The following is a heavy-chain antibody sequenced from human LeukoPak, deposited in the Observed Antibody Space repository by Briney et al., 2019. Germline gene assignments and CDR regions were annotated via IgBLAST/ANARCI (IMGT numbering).Heavy chain of an antibody. D-gene: IGHD6-13*01. Sequence: KSSETLSLTCTVSGGSINNYYWSWIRQPPGKGLEWIGYIYYSGGTDYNPSLKSRVTISVDTSKNQFSLKMSSVTAADAAVYYCARRGYSSSWYFDYWGQGTLVTVSS. CDR3: ARRGYSSSWYFDY. CDR2: IYYSGGT. CDR1: GGSINNYY. J-gene: IGHJ4*02. V-gene: IGHV4-59*01.